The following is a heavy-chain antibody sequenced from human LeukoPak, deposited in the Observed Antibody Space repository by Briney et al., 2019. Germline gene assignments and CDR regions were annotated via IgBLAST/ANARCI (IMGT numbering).Heavy chain of an antibody. CDR2: INSDGSST. J-gene: IGHJ5*02. Sequence: PGGSLGLSCAASGFTFSSYWMHWVRQAPGKGLVWVSRINSDGSSTSYADSVKGRFTISRDNSKNTLYLQMNSLRAEDTAVYYXXXXXXXXGYYPPNWFDPWGQGTLVTVSS. CDR1: GFTFSSYW. CDR3: XXXXXXXGYYPPNWFDP. V-gene: IGHV3-74*01. D-gene: IGHD3-22*01.